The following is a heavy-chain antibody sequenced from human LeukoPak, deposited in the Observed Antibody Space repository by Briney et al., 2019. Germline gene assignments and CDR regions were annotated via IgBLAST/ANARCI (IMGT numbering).Heavy chain of an antibody. D-gene: IGHD1-1*01. Sequence: ASVKVSCKASGYVFTSYKMHWVRQAPGQGLEWMGWINPNSGGTNYAQKFQGRVTMTRDTSISTAYMELSRLRSDDTAVYYCATDRNWNLDYWGQGTLVTVSS. CDR2: INPNSGGT. J-gene: IGHJ4*02. CDR3: ATDRNWNLDY. V-gene: IGHV1-2*02. CDR1: GYVFTSYK.